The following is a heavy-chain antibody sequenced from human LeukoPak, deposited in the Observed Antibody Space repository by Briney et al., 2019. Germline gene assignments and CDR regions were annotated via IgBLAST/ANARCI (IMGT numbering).Heavy chain of an antibody. D-gene: IGHD6-19*01. J-gene: IGHJ1*01. CDR2: IYYTGST. CDR1: GGSISSSSYY. V-gene: IGHV4-39*01. Sequence: SETLSLTCTVSGGSISSSSYYWGWIRQPPGKELEWIGSIYYTGSTYYNSSLKSRVTISVDTSKNQFSLKLRSATAADTAVYYCARRIAVAGTGYFRHWGQGTLVTVSS. CDR3: ARRIAVAGTGYFRH.